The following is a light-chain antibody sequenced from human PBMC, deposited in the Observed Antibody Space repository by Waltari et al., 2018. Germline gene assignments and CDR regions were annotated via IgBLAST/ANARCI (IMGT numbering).Light chain of an antibody. Sequence: EIVFTQSPVTLSLSPGQRAPRTCRASQSVSTSLAWYQHRPGHAPRPLIYDASTSATGIPARFSGSGSETDFTLTISSLEPEDCAVYFCQRRSNSPPGTFGQGTTVEVK. CDR1: QSVSTS. J-gene: IGKJ1*01. CDR2: DAS. V-gene: IGKV3-11*01. CDR3: QRRSNSPPGT.